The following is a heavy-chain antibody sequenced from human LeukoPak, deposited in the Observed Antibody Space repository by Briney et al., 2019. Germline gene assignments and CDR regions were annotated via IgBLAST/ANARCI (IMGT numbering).Heavy chain of an antibody. Sequence: SETLSLTCTVSGGSISSYYWSWIRQPPGKGLEWIGYIYYSGSTNYNPSLKSRVTISVDTSKNQFSLKLSSVTAADTAVYYCARATVVSSIIPAFDIWGQGTMVTVSS. J-gene: IGHJ3*02. D-gene: IGHD4-23*01. CDR2: IYYSGST. CDR1: GGSISSYY. CDR3: ARATVVSSIIPAFDI. V-gene: IGHV4-59*01.